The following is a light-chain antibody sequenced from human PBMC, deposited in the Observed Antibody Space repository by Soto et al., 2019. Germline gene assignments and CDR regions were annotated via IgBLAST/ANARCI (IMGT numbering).Light chain of an antibody. J-gene: IGKJ1*01. CDR2: GAS. V-gene: IGKV3-20*01. CDR1: QSVSSSY. Sequence: EIGLTQSPGTLSLSPGERATLSCRASQSVSSSYLAWYQHKPGQAPRLLIYGASSRATAIPDRFSGSGSGKDFDHTISRLEPEDFAVYYCQQYSSSTGTFGQGTKVEIK. CDR3: QQYSSSTGT.